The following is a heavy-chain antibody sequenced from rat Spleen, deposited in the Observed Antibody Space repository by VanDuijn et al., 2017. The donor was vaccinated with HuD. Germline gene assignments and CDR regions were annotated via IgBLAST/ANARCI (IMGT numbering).Heavy chain of an antibody. Sequence: QVQLKESGPGLVQPSQTLSLTCTVSGFSLTSHNVHWIRQPTGRGLEWMGMIWTGGSTAYNSLLKSRLSISRDTSKSQVFLKMNSLQTEDTATYYCARDLELHPYWGQGVMVTVSS. D-gene: IGHD1-8*01. CDR1: GFSLTSHN. CDR3: ARDLELHPY. V-gene: IGHV2-30*01. CDR2: IWTGGST. J-gene: IGHJ2*01.